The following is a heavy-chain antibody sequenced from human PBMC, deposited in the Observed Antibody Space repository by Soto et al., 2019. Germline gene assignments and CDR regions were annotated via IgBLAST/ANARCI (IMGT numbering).Heavy chain of an antibody. CDR1: GGSISSGEYY. CDR2: IYYSGST. J-gene: IGHJ4*02. V-gene: IGHV4-61*08. D-gene: IGHD3-10*01. CDR3: ARHNYGSGSTYFDY. Sequence: PSETLSLTCTVSGGSISSGEYYWTWIRQPPGKGLEWIGYIYYSGSTNYNPSLKSRVTISVDTSKNQFSLKLNSMTAADTAVYYCARHNYGSGSTYFDYWGQGTLVTVSS.